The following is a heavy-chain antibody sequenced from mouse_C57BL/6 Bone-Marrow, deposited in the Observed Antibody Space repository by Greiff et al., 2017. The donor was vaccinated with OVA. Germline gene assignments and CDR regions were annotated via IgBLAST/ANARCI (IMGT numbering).Heavy chain of an antibody. CDR1: GFSLTSYG. CDR3: ASYDGHYGGCAY. D-gene: IGHD2-3*01. Sequence: VQGVESGPGLVQPSQSLSITCTVSGFSLTSYGVHWVRQSPGKGLEWLGVIWSGGSTDYNAAFISRLSISNDNSKSQVFFQMNSLQADDTARYYCASYDGHYGGCAYWGQGTLVTVSA. CDR2: IWSGGST. J-gene: IGHJ3*01. V-gene: IGHV2-2*01.